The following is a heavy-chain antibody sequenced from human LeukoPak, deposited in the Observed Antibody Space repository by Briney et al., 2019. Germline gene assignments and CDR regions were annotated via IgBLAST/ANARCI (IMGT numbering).Heavy chain of an antibody. CDR2: INQDGSEK. J-gene: IGHJ4*02. CDR3: ARDVGRVGVHFDY. Sequence: GGSLRLSCAASGFTFSSYWMNWVRQAPGKGLEWVASINQDGSEKYYLDSVKGRFTISRDNAKNSLYLQINSLRAEDTAVYYCARDVGRVGVHFDYWGQGTLVTVSS. D-gene: IGHD1-26*01. CDR1: GFTFSSYW. V-gene: IGHV3-7*01.